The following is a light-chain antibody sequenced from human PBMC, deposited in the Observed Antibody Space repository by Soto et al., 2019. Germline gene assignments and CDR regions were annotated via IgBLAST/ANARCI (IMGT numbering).Light chain of an antibody. CDR2: DAS. CDR3: QQYNAYST. V-gene: IGKV1-5*01. CDR1: QSISSW. J-gene: IGKJ1*01. Sequence: IQVSQYPSTLSASVGDRFTITFRASQSISSWLAWYQQKPGKAPKLLIYDASSLESGVPSRFSGSGSGTEFTLTISSLKPDDFATYYCQQYNAYSTFGQGTKVDIK.